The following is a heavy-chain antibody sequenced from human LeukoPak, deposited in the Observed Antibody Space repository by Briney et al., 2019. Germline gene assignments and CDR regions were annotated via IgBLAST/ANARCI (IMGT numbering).Heavy chain of an antibody. CDR3: ARGIVVVPAAMGLSWFDP. J-gene: IGHJ5*02. CDR2: INWNGGST. Sequence: GGSLRLSCAASGFTFDDYGMSWVRQAPGKGLEWVSGINWNGGSTGYADSVKGRFTISRDNAKNSLYLQMNSLRAEDTALYYCARGIVVVPAAMGLSWFDPWGQGTLVTVSS. V-gene: IGHV3-20*04. CDR1: GFTFDDYG. D-gene: IGHD2-2*01.